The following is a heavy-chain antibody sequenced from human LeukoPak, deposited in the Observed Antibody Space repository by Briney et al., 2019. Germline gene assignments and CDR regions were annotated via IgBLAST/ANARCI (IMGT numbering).Heavy chain of an antibody. Sequence: SETLSLTCAVYGGSFSGYYWSWIRQPLGKGLEWIGEINHSGSTNYNPSLKSRVTISVDTSKNQFSLKLSSVTAADTAVYYCARDRNYYDNRGYLTHDAYDIWGQGTMVTVSS. J-gene: IGHJ3*02. CDR2: INHSGST. CDR1: GGSFSGYY. CDR3: ARDRNYYDNRGYLTHDAYDI. V-gene: IGHV4-34*01. D-gene: IGHD3-22*01.